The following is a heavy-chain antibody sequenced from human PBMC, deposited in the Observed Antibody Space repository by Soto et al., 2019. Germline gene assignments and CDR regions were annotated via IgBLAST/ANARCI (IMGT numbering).Heavy chain of an antibody. CDR1: GFTFTSSA. CDR3: AAGINIPEFDY. J-gene: IGHJ4*02. CDR2: IVVGSGNT. V-gene: IGHV1-58*02. Sequence: ASVKVSCKASGFTFTSSAMQWVRQARGQRLEWIGWIVVGSGNTNYAQKFQERVTITRDMSTSTAYMELSSLRSEETAVYYCAAGINIPEFDYWGQGTLVTVSS.